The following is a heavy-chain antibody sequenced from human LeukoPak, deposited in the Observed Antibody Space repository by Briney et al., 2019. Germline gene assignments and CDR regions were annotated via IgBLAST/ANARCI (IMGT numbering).Heavy chain of an antibody. CDR3: ARVIAPDYGDYHDAFDI. V-gene: IGHV4-59*01. CDR2: IYYSGST. D-gene: IGHD4-17*01. CDR1: GGSISSYY. J-gene: IGHJ3*02. Sequence: PSETLSLTCTVSGGSISSYYWSWIRQPPGKGPEWIGYIYYSGSTNYNPSPKSRVTISVDTSKNQFSLKLSSVTAADTAVYYCARVIAPDYGDYHDAFDIWGQGTMVTVSS.